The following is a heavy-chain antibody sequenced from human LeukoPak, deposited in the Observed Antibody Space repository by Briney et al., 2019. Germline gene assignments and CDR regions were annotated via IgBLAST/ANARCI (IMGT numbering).Heavy chain of an antibody. CDR2: IYGSGGSE. V-gene: IGHV3-23*01. CDR3: AKSVGIAVALIDY. D-gene: IGHD6-19*01. J-gene: IGHJ4*02. CDR1: GFTFSKFT. Sequence: GGSLRLSCAASGFTFSKFTMNWVRQAPGKGLEWVSAIYGSGGSEYADSVKGRFTISRDNSKNTVYLQMNSLRAEDTAVYYCAKSVGIAVALIDYWGQGTLVTVSS.